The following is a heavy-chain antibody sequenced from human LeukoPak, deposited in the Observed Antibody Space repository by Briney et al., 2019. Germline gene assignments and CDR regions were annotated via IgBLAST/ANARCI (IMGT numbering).Heavy chain of an antibody. Sequence: GGSLRLSCVAYGFTVSSKYMSWVRQAPGKGMEWVSVIYSGGSTYYGESVKGRFTISRDNSKNTVYLQMNALRAEDSAVYYCARGTVWRLGSYGLDVWGQGTTVTVSS. J-gene: IGHJ6*02. D-gene: IGHD3-16*01. CDR3: ARGTVWRLGSYGLDV. CDR1: GFTVSSKY. CDR2: IYSGGST. V-gene: IGHV3-53*01.